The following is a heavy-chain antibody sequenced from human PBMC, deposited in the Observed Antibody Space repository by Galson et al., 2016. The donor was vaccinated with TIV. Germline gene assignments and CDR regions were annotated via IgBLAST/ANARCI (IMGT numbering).Heavy chain of an antibody. J-gene: IGHJ4*02. D-gene: IGHD3-16*01. CDR1: GDSVSSNSAA. CDR2: TYYRSKWYN. CDR3: ARATPSVLGIIMTLDS. V-gene: IGHV6-1*01. Sequence: CAISGDSVSSNSAAWNWIRQSPSRGLEWLGRTYYRSKWYNDYAASVKSRITINPDTSKNQFSLQLNSVTPEDTAVYYCARATPSVLGIIMTLDSWGQGTLVTVSS.